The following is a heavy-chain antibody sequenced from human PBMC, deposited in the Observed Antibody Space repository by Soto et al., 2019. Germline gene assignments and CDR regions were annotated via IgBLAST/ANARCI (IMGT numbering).Heavy chain of an antibody. J-gene: IGHJ4*02. CDR2: IYYSGST. D-gene: IGHD6-19*01. V-gene: IGHV4-30-4*01. Sequence: QVQLQESGPGLVKPSQTLSLTCTVSGGSISSGDYYWSWIRQPPGKGLEWIGYIYYSGSTYYNQSLKSRVTISVDTSKNQSSMKLSSVTAADTAVYYCARGGSVDGTELSYWGQGTLVTVSS. CDR1: GGSISSGDYY. CDR3: ARGGSVDGTELSY.